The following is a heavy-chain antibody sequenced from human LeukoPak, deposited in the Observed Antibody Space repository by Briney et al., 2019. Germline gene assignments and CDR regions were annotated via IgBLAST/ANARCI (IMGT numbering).Heavy chain of an antibody. CDR3: ARQTYYDYVWGSFLETPYFDY. CDR2: IKKDGSEK. V-gene: IGHV3-7*03. CDR1: GFTFCNYL. Sequence: GGSLRLSCAASGFTFCNYLMSWVRQAPGKGLEWVANIKKDGSEKYYVDSMKGRFTISRDNAKNSLYLQMNSLRADDTAVYYCARQTYYDYVWGSFLETPYFDYWGQGTLVTVSS. D-gene: IGHD3-16*01. J-gene: IGHJ4*02.